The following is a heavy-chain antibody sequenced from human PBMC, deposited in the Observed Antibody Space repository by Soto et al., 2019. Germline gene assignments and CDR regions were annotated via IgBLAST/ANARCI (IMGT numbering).Heavy chain of an antibody. V-gene: IGHV1-69*13. CDR2: IIPIFGTS. CDR1: GGTFNRHV. J-gene: IGHJ6*02. CDR3: AICVGIATNFYYYYAMDV. Sequence: SVKVSCKASGGTFNRHVISWTRQAPGQGLEWIGGIIPIFGTSKYAQKFQDRVTITADESTDTAYMEITSLRSDDSAVYYCAICVGIATNFYYYYAMDVWGQGTTVTVSS. D-gene: IGHD2-21*01.